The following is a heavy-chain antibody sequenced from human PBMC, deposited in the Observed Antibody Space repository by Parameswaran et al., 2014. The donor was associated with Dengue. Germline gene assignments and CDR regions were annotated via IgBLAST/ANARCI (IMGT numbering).Heavy chain of an antibody. Sequence: VRQAPGKGLEWIGYIYYSGSTDYNPSLKSRVTISVDTSKNQFSLRLSSVTAADTAVYYCGRRHSGSYVNDCWGQGTLVTVSS. CDR2: IYYSGST. D-gene: IGHD1-26*01. CDR3: GRRHSGSYVNDC. V-gene: IGHV4-59*12. J-gene: IGHJ4*02.